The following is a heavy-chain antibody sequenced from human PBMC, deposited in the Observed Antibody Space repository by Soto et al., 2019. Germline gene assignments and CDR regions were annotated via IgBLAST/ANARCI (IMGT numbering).Heavy chain of an antibody. Sequence: QVQLVQSGAEVKKPGSSVKVSCKASGGTFNNYAISGVRQAPGQGLKWMGGIIPIIGTADYAHKFQGSLAISADESTGTTFMELSSLRSEDTALYYCARGGVDVVATSAFDYWGQGTLVTVSS. CDR1: GGTFNNYA. V-gene: IGHV1-69*01. J-gene: IGHJ4*02. D-gene: IGHD5-12*01. CDR3: ARGGVDVVATSAFDY. CDR2: IIPIIGTA.